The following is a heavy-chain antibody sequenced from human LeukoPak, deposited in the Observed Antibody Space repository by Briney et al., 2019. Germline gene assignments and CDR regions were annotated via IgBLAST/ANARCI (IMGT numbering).Heavy chain of an antibody. CDR3: ARGLRGLWFGELTRYYFDY. Sequence: ASVKVSCKASGYTFTSYDINWVRQATGQGLEWVGWMNPNSGNTGYAQKFQGRVTMTRNTSISTAYMELSSLRSEDTAVYYCARGLRGLWFGELTRYYFDYWGQGTLVTVSS. D-gene: IGHD3-10*01. CDR1: GYTFTSYD. J-gene: IGHJ4*02. CDR2: MNPNSGNT. V-gene: IGHV1-8*01.